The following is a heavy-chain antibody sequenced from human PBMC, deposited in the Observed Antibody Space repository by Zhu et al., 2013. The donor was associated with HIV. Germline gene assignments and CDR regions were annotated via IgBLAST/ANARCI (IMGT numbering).Heavy chain of an antibody. D-gene: IGHD3-10*02. J-gene: IGHJ4*01. Sequence: QVQLVQSGAEVKKPGSSVKVSCKTSGGIFRTHPVSWVRQAPGQGLEWMGGFSPMFGTADYAQKFQGRITITADESTGTAYMELSSLRSEDTAVYYCARVHHKKLASVRGPLLLWGQGTLVTVSS. CDR3: ARVHHKKLASVRGPLLL. V-gene: IGHV1-69*01. CDR2: FSPMFGTA. CDR1: GGIFRTHP.